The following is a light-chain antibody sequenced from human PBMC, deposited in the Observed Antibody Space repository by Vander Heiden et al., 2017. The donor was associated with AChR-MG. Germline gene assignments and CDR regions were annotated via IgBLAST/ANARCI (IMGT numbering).Light chain of an antibody. Sequence: QSALTKPASVSGSPGQSITISCTGTSSDVGVYNYVSWYQQHTGKAPKLMTYDVSKRPSGVSTRFSGSKSGNTASLTISGLQAEDEADYYCTAYTITNTWVFGGGTKVTVL. V-gene: IGLV2-14*01. CDR2: DVS. CDR3: TAYTITNTWV. CDR1: SSDVGVYNY. J-gene: IGLJ3*02.